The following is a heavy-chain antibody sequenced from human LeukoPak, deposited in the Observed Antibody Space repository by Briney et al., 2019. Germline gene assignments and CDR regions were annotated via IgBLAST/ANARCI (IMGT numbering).Heavy chain of an antibody. D-gene: IGHD2-2*01. CDR3: AGVRWPAPKY. CDR1: GFTFSTFW. V-gene: IGHV3-7*01. Sequence: GGSLRLSCTASGFTFSTFWMSWVRQAPGKGLEWVANIKQDGSEKYYADSVKGRFTISRDNAKNSVYLQMNSLGADDTAVYYCAGVRWPAPKYWGQGTLVTVSS. CDR2: IKQDGSEK. J-gene: IGHJ4*02.